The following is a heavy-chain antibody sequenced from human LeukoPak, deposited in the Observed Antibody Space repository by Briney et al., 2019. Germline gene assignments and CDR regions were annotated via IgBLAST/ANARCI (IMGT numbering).Heavy chain of an antibody. CDR2: ISSSSSYI. CDR1: GFTFSSYS. D-gene: IGHD3-3*01. V-gene: IGHV3-21*01. Sequence: GGSLRLSCAASGFTFSSYSMNWVRQAPGKGLEWVSSISSSSSYIYYADSVKGRFTISRDNAKNSLYLQMNSLRAEDTAVYYCARAVLRFSPGGMDAWGQGTTVTVSS. CDR3: ARAVLRFSPGGMDA. J-gene: IGHJ6*02.